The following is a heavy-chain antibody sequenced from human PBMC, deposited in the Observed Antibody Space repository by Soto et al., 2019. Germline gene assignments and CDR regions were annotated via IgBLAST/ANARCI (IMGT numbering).Heavy chain of an antibody. J-gene: IGHJ6*04. CDR2: ITTKFAGQTT. CDR3: ATDSVSTLSAPLTF. CDR1: RFTFSDAW. V-gene: IGHV3-15*01. Sequence: EVQLVESGGGLVKPGGSLRLSCVASRFTFSDAWMTWVRQPPGKGLEWVGRITTKFAGQTTVFAAPVKGRFTILRDDSKNTLYLEMNNLKVGDTAVYYCATDSVSTLSAPLTFWGEGTSVTVSS. D-gene: IGHD5-12*01.